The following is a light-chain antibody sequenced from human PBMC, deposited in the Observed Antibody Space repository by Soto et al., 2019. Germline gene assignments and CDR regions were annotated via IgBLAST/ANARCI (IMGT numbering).Light chain of an antibody. CDR1: SGSIVSNY. J-gene: IGLJ2*01. V-gene: IGLV6-57*03. CDR2: EYD. Sequence: NFMLTQPHSVSESPGKTVTISCTRSSGSIVSNYVQWFQQRPGSAPSTVIYEYDHRPSGVPDRFSGSLDTSSNSASLTISGLKTEDEADYCCQSANSSTVIFGGGTKLTVL. CDR3: QSANSSTVI.